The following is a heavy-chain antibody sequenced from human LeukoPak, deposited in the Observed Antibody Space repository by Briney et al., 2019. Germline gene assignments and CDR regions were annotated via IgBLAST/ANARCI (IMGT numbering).Heavy chain of an antibody. CDR3: ARERGGGIWVSRFDAFDI. V-gene: IGHV4-59*01. CDR2: IYYSGST. CDR1: GGSISSYY. J-gene: IGHJ3*02. D-gene: IGHD3-16*01. Sequence: SETLSLTCTVSGGSISSYYWSWIRQPPGKGLEWIGYIYYSGSTNYNPSLKSRVTISVDTSKNQFSLKLSSVTAADTAVYYCARERGGGIWVSRFDAFDIWGQGTMVTVSS.